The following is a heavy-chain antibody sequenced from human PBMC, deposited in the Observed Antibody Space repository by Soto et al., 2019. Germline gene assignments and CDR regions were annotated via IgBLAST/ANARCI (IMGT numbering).Heavy chain of an antibody. J-gene: IGHJ6*02. CDR3: ARGRPQLPYGMDV. CDR2: INHSGST. Sequence: QVQLQQWGAGLLKTSETLSLSCAVYGGSFSGYYWSWIRQPPGKGLEWIGEINHSGSTNYKPSLKSRVTISVDTSKNQFSLTLSSVTAADTAVYYCARGRPQLPYGMDVWGQGTTVTVSS. V-gene: IGHV4-34*01. CDR1: GGSFSGYY. D-gene: IGHD1-1*01.